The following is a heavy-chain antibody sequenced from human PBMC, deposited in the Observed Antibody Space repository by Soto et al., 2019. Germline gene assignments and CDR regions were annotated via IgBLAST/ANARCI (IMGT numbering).Heavy chain of an antibody. J-gene: IGHJ4*02. CDR3: ARDIIAASAPFDY. CDR2: ISSSSSYI. V-gene: IGHV3-21*01. CDR1: GFTFSSYS. Sequence: PGGSLRLSCAASGFTFSSYSMNWVRQAPGKGLEWVSSISSSSSYIYYADSVKGRFTISRDNAKNSLYLQMNSLRAEDTAVYYCARDIIAASAPFDYWGQGTLVTVSS. D-gene: IGHD6-6*01.